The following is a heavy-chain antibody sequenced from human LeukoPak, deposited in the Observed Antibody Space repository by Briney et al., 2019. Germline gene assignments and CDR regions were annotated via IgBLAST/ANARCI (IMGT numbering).Heavy chain of an antibody. D-gene: IGHD6-13*01. CDR3: AKGQRKYSSSWYDP. V-gene: IGHV3-7*03. J-gene: IGHJ5*02. Sequence: PGGSLRLSCAASGFTFRNYWMGWVRQAPGKGLEWVANTKPDGTAEYYADSVKGRFTISRDNSKNTLYLQMNSLRAEDTAVYYCAKGQRKYSSSWYDPWGQGTLVTVSS. CDR1: GFTFRNYW. CDR2: TKPDGTAE.